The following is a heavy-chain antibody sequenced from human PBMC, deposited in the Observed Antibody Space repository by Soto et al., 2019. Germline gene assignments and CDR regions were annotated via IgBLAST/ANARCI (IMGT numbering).Heavy chain of an antibody. Sequence: EVQLLESGGGLVQPGGSLRLSCAASRFTFSTYAMSWVRQAPGKGLEWVSDISGSGANTYYADSVKGRFTISRDNSKNTLYLQMNSLRAEDTAVYYCAESAMVRGGGWFDPWGQGTLGTVSS. V-gene: IGHV3-23*01. D-gene: IGHD3-10*01. CDR3: AESAMVRGGGWFDP. J-gene: IGHJ5*02. CDR1: RFTFSTYA. CDR2: ISGSGANT.